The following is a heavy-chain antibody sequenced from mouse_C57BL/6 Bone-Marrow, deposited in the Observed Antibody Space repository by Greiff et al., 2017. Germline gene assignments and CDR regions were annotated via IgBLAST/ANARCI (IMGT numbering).Heavy chain of an antibody. J-gene: IGHJ3*01. CDR2: IYPSDSET. CDR3: ARIYDWFAY. Sequence: QVQLQQPGAELVRPGSSVKLSCKASGYTFPSYWMDWVKQRPGQGLEWIGNIYPSDSETHYNQQFKDKATLTVDKSSRTAYMQLSSLTSEDSAVYYCARIYDWFAYWGQGTLVTVSA. V-gene: IGHV1-61*01. CDR1: GYTFPSYW. D-gene: IGHD2-12*01.